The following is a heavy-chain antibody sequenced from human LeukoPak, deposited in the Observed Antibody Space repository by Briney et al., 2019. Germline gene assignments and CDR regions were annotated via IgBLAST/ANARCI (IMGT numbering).Heavy chain of an antibody. V-gene: IGHV3-7*03. J-gene: IGHJ6*02. CDR2: INRDGSER. Sequence: PGGSLRLSCAASSAFRFTFSYSGFHWVRQAPGKGLEWVANINRDGSERYYVDSVKGRFTISRDDAKSSLYLQMNSLRAEDTAVYYCARRNAMDVWGQGTTVIVFS. CDR1: RFTFSYSG. CDR3: ARRNAMDV.